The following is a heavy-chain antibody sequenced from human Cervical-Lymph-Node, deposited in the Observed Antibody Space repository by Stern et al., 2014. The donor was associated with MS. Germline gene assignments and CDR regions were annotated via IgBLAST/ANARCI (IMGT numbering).Heavy chain of an antibody. Sequence: QVQLVQSGGGVVQPGRSLTLSCAGSGFSLSNSGMHWVRQAPGKGLEWVAVMSFVGGNKKYGDSVKGRFSISRDMANNTLFLQMNSLRPEDTAVYYCMGVGDAMHVWGQGTTVIVSS. CDR3: MGVGDAMHV. CDR2: MSFVGGNK. V-gene: IGHV3-30*03. J-gene: IGHJ6*02. CDR1: GFSLSNSG.